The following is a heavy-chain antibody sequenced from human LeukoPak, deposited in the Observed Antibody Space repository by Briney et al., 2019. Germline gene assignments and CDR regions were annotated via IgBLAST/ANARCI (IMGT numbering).Heavy chain of an antibody. CDR2: MYYSGST. CDR1: GGSISSNY. D-gene: IGHD6-19*01. Sequence: SETLSLTCTVSGGSISSNYWSWIRQPPGKGLEWIGYMYYSGSTNYNPSPKSRVTISVDTSKNQFSLKLSSVTAADTAVYYCARLGGWRYFDYWGQGTLVTVSS. J-gene: IGHJ4*02. V-gene: IGHV4-59*08. CDR3: ARLGGWRYFDY.